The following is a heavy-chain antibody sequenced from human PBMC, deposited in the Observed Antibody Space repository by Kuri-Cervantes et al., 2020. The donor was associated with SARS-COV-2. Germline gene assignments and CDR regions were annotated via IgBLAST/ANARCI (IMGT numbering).Heavy chain of an antibody. CDR3: AQDVSQLGRACRY. V-gene: IGHV3-23*01. Sequence: GGSLRLSCAAPGFSFSSYAMSWVRQAPGKGLEWVSAISGSGDNTYYADSVKGRFTISRDNSQNTVYLQMNSLRGEDTALYYCAQDVSQLGRACRYWGQGTLVTVSS. J-gene: IGHJ4*02. CDR2: ISGSGDNT. D-gene: IGHD6-6*01. CDR1: GFSFSSYA.